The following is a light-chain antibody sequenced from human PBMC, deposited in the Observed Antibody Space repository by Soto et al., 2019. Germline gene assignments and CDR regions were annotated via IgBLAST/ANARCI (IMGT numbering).Light chain of an antibody. CDR2: AAS. CDR1: QSISSW. V-gene: IGKV1-5*01. J-gene: IGKJ1*01. Sequence: DIQMTPSPSTLSASVGDRVTIPCRASQSISSWLAWYQQKPGKAPKLLIYAASTLASGVPSRFSGSGSGTDFSLTISSLQPEDFATYYCLQLNSYPQTFGQGTKVDIK. CDR3: LQLNSYPQT.